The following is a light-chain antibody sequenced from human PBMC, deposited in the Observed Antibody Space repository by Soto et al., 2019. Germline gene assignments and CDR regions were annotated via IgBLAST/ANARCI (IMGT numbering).Light chain of an antibody. CDR1: SSDVGGYNS. CDR2: NVS. J-gene: IGLJ2*01. CDR3: SSYISSTLL. Sequence: QSVLTQPASVSGSPGQSITISCTGTSSDVGGYNSVSWYQQQPDKAPKLIIYNVSNRPSGVSNRFSGSKSGNTASLTISGLRAEDEADYYCSSYISSTLLFGGGTKVTVL. V-gene: IGLV2-14*01.